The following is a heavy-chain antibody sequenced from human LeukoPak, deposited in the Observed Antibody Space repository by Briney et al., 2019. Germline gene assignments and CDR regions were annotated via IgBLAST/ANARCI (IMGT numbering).Heavy chain of an antibody. J-gene: IGHJ4*02. V-gene: IGHV3-23*01. Sequence: GGSLRLSCAASGFTFSSYAMSWVRQAPGKGLEWVSGISGSGDNTYYADSVKGRFTISRDNSKNTLYVQVNSLGTEDTAAYYCAKGTYYDSSGSFYFDYWGQGTLVTVSS. CDR3: AKGTYYDSSGSFYFDY. CDR1: GFTFSSYA. D-gene: IGHD3-22*01. CDR2: ISGSGDNT.